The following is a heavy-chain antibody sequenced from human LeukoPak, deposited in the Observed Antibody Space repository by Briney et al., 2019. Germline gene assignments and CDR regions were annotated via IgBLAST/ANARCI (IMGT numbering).Heavy chain of an antibody. CDR3: AKSRGVVPAAPLGY. V-gene: IGHV3-30*18. CDR2: ISYDGSNK. CDR1: GFTFSSYG. J-gene: IGHJ4*02. D-gene: IGHD2-2*01. Sequence: GGSLRLSCAASGFTFSSYGIHWVRQAPGKGLEWVAVISYDGSNKYYADSVKGRFTISRDNSKNTPYLQMNSLRAEDTAVYYCAKSRGVVPAAPLGYWGQGTLVTVSS.